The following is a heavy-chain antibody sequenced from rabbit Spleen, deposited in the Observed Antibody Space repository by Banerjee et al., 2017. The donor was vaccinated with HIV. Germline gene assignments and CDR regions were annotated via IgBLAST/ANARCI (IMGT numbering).Heavy chain of an antibody. Sequence: QSLEESGGDLVKPGASLTLTCTASGVSFSSSSYMCWVRQAPGKGLEWIACIYSGSGGSTYYASWAKGRFTISKTSSTTVTLQMTSLTAADTATYFCARATLYGNGGGYYTLWGPGTLVTVS. CDR3: ARATLYGNGGGYYTL. CDR1: GVSFSSSSY. CDR2: IYSGSGGST. V-gene: IGHV1S40*01. J-gene: IGHJ4*01. D-gene: IGHD8-1*01.